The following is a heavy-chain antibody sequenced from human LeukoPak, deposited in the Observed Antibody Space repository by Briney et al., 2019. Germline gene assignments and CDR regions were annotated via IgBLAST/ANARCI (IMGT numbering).Heavy chain of an antibody. V-gene: IGHV3-74*01. CDR1: GFTFKNNW. D-gene: IGHD5-18*01. Sequence: GESLRLSCAASGFTFKNNWMHWVRQAPGKGLMWVSRINTDGTRTTYADSVRGRFTISRDNAKSTLYLQMSSLKAEDTAVYYCARIIGYSNQFDYWGQGTLVTVSS. J-gene: IGHJ4*02. CDR2: INTDGTRT. CDR3: ARIIGYSNQFDY.